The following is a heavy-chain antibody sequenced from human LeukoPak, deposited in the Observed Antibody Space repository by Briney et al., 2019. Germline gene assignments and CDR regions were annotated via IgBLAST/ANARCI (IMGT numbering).Heavy chain of an antibody. CDR1: GYSISSGYY. J-gene: IGHJ5*02. Sequence: PSETLSLTCTVSGYSISSGYYWGWIRPPPGEGLEWIGIIYHSGSTYYNPSLKSRVTISVDTSKNQFSLKLSSVTAADTAVYYCARVAYYYDSSGYLNWFDPWGQGTLVTVSS. CDR2: IYHSGST. CDR3: ARVAYYYDSSGYLNWFDP. D-gene: IGHD3-22*01. V-gene: IGHV4-38-2*02.